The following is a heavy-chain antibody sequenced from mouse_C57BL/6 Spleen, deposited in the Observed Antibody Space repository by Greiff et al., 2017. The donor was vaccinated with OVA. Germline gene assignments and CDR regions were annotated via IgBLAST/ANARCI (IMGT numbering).Heavy chain of an antibody. CDR1: GFTFSDYY. CDR2: ISNGGGST. V-gene: IGHV5-12*01. D-gene: IGHD1-1*01. Sequence: EVQGVESGGGLVQPGGSLKLSCAASGFTFSDYYMYWVRQTPEKRLEWVAYISNGGGSTYYPDTVKGRFTISRDNAKNTLYLQMSRLKSEDTAMYYCARGDYGTLFAYWGQGTLVTVSA. J-gene: IGHJ3*01. CDR3: ARGDYGTLFAY.